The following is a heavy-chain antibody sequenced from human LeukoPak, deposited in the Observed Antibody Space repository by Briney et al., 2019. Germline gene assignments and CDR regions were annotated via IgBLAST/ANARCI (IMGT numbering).Heavy chain of an antibody. V-gene: IGHV3-48*03. Sequence: GGSLRLSCAASGFTFSSYEMNWVRQAPGKGLEWVSYIEDSGSSIYYADSVKGRFTISRDNAKSSLYLQMNSLRAEDTAVYYCARDRTVGVPGTLQFDFWGQGTLVTVSS. J-gene: IGHJ4*02. CDR2: IEDSGSSI. D-gene: IGHD6-19*01. CDR1: GFTFSSYE. CDR3: ARDRTVGVPGTLQFDF.